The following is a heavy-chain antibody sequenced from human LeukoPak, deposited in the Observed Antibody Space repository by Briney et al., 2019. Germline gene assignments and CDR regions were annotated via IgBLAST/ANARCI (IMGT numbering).Heavy chain of an antibody. CDR1: GFTFSSYG. V-gene: IGHV3-30*18. D-gene: IGHD3-22*01. CDR2: ISYDGSNK. CDR3: AKDHVYDSSGYLDY. J-gene: IGHJ4*02. Sequence: GGSLRLSCAASGFTFSSYGMHWVRQAPGKGLEWVAVISYDGSNKYYADSVKGRFTISRDNSKNTLYLQMNSLRAEDTAAYYCAKDHVYDSSGYLDYWGQGTLVTVSS.